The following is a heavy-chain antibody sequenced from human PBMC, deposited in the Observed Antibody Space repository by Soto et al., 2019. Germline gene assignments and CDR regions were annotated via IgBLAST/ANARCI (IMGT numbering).Heavy chain of an antibody. CDR3: TRATYYRYYFDV. CDR1: GGTINNYY. J-gene: IGHJ4*01. Sequence: SYALSLTCTVSGGTINNYYLSWIRQSPGKGLEWIGYIYYSGTTNYNPSLKSRVTISIDRSENQFSLKVSSVTAADTAVYFCTRATYYRYYFDVWGHGTLVTGSS. V-gene: IGHV4-59*07. D-gene: IGHD3-10*01. CDR2: IYYSGTT.